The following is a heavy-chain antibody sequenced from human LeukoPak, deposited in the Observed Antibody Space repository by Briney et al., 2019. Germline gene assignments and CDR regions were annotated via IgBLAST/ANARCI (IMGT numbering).Heavy chain of an antibody. J-gene: IGHJ6*02. V-gene: IGHV1-69*13. D-gene: IGHD6-13*01. CDR1: GGTFSSYA. CDR2: IIPIFGTA. CDR3: ARDHRQQLDLYYYYYGMDV. Sequence: SVKVSCKASGGTFSSYAISWVRQAPGQGLEWMGGIIPIFGTANYAQKFQGRDTITADESTSTAYMELSSLRSEDTAVYYCARDHRQQLDLYYYYYGMDVWGQGTTVTVSS.